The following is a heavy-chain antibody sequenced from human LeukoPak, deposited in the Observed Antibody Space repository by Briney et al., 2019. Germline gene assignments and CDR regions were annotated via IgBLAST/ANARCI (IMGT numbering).Heavy chain of an antibody. CDR1: GFTFSSYS. J-gene: IGHJ4*02. CDR3: ARDFRSSSWYIGDY. Sequence: GGSLRLSCAASGFTFSSYSMNWVRLAPGKGLEWISYISAGGTPVYYADSVEGRFTVSRDNEKNSLYLQLNGLRADDTAVYYCARDFRSSSWYIGDYWGQGAQVTVSP. CDR2: ISAGGTPV. D-gene: IGHD6-13*01. V-gene: IGHV3-48*01.